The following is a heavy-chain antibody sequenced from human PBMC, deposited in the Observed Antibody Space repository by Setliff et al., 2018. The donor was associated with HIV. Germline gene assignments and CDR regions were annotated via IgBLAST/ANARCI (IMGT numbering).Heavy chain of an antibody. D-gene: IGHD1-7*01. CDR1: GVTFSSYS. CDR3: AKNTPGIINYPYYYYMDV. CDR2: ISRNSDTI. V-gene: IGHV3-48*02. J-gene: IGHJ6*03. Sequence: GGSLRLSCAASGVTFSSYSMNWVRQAPGKGLEWLSYISRNSDTIYYADSVKGRFTISRDNSKSTLYLQMNSLRDGDTALYYCAKNTPGIINYPYYYYMDVWGKGTTVTVSS.